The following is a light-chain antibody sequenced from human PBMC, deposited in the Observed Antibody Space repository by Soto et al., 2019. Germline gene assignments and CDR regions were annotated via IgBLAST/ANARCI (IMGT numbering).Light chain of an antibody. J-gene: IGKJ1*01. CDR3: QQLKSYTQT. CDR1: QSIRSY. V-gene: IGKV1-9*01. CDR2: AAS. Sequence: DIQMTQSPSTLSGSVGERVTITCRPSQSIRSYLNWYQQQQGKAPKLXMYAASTLQSGVPSRFSSSGAGTEFTLTISSLQPEDFATYYCQQLKSYTQTFGQGTKVDIK.